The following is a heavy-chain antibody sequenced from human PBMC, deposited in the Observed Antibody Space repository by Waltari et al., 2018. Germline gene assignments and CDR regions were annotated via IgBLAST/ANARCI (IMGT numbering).Heavy chain of an antibody. CDR1: GNTFSDYY. CDR2: VDPENA. V-gene: IGHV1-69-2*01. CDR3: AITPSRWRQSDKVPLQH. J-gene: IGHJ1*01. Sequence: VQVVQSGAEVKKPGATVKISCKVSGNTFSDYYMHWVQQAPGKGLEWMGFVDPENAIYAEKFQDRVTISADTSTDTGYMELTSLRSDDTAVYYCAITPSRWRQSDKVPLQHWGQGTLIIVSS.